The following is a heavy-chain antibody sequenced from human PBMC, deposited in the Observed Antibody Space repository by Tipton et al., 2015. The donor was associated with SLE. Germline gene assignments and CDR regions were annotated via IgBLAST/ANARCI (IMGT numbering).Heavy chain of an antibody. CDR3: ATSVGVTSAFDI. J-gene: IGHJ3*02. CDR2: IYYSGST. D-gene: IGHD1-26*01. CDR1: DGSISSYY. V-gene: IGHV4-59*01. Sequence: TLSLTCIVSDGSISSYYWTGIRQPPGKGLEWIGYIYYSGSTNYNPSLKSRVTISVDTSKNQFSLKLSSVTAADTAVYYCATSVGVTSAFDIWGQGTMVTVSS.